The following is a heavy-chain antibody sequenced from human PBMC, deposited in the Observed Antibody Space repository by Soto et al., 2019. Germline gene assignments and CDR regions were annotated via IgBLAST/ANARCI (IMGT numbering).Heavy chain of an antibody. V-gene: IGHV1-8*01. CDR1: GYTFTNFD. CDR2: ISPNSENK. J-gene: IGHJ5*02. D-gene: IGHD1-26*01. Sequence: GASVKVSCKTSGYTFTNFDVNWVLQAAGQGLEWMGGISPNSENKGYAQKFQGRLSMTRDTSITTAYMELRSLTSEERAVYRCAKNQGVELVPLATVDWSAPGGQGSVVPVSS. CDR3: AKNQGVELVPLATVDWSAP.